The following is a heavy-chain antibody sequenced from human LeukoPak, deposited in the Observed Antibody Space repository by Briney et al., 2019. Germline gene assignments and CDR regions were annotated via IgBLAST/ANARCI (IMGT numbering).Heavy chain of an antibody. Sequence: GGSLRLSCAASGFTFSSFAMSWVRQAPGEGLEWVSSISTSGASSYYADSVKGRFTISRDNSKNTLYLQMNSLRAVDTALYYCAKDLDFWNTDTYFDPWGQGTLVTVSS. CDR3: AKDLDFWNTDTYFDP. V-gene: IGHV3-23*01. D-gene: IGHD1-1*01. J-gene: IGHJ5*02. CDR1: GFTFSSFA. CDR2: ISTSGASS.